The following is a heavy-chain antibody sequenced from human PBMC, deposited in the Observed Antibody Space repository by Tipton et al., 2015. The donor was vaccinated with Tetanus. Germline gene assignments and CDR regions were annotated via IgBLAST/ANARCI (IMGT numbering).Heavy chain of an antibody. J-gene: IGHJ4*02. CDR3: ARHECPQCNFDY. Sequence: VQLVQSGAEAKKPGESLKISCKGSGYSFTTYWIAWLRQVPGKGLEWMGIIYGGHSDTRYSPSFQGQVTISADKSISTAYLQWSSLKASDTAMYYCARHECPQCNFDYWGQGALVTVSS. CDR2: IYGGHSDT. D-gene: IGHD5/OR15-5a*01. CDR1: GYSFTTYW. V-gene: IGHV5-51*01.